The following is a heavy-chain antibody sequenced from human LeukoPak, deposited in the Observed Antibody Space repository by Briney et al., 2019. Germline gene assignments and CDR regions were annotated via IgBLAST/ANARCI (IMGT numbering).Heavy chain of an antibody. CDR1: GYTFTSYA. V-gene: IGHV1-2*02. CDR3: ASSIVYCSSTSCYFN. CDR2: ITPSGGT. D-gene: IGHD2-2*01. J-gene: IGHJ4*02. Sequence: GASVKVSCKASGYTFTSYAMHWVRQAPGQGLEWMGWITPSGGTNYPQKFQGRVAITRDTSITTAYMDLSRLTSDDTAVYYCASSIVYCSSTSCYFNWGQGTLVTVSS.